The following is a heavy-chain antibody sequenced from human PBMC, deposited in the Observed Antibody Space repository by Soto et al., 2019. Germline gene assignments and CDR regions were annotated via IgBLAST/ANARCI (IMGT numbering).Heavy chain of an antibody. Sequence: SETLSLTCSVSSDSMNSGGYYWSWIRQHPGKGLEWIGYIYSNGDTYYNPSLKSRVTISVDTSKNQFSLKLSSVTAADTAVYYCARARGGYYYDSSGYRGGGDAFDIWGQGTMVTVSS. V-gene: IGHV4-31*03. CDR3: ARARGGYYYDSSGYRGGGDAFDI. CDR2: IYSNGDT. J-gene: IGHJ3*02. D-gene: IGHD3-22*01. CDR1: SDSMNSGGYY.